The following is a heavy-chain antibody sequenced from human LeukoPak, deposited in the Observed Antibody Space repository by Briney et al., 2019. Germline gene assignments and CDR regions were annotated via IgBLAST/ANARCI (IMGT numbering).Heavy chain of an antibody. CDR2: ISSNGGNT. D-gene: IGHD2-21*02. CDR1: GFTFSSYA. Sequence: GGSLRLSCAASGFTFSSYAIHWVRQAPGKGLEFVSSISSNGGNTYYANSVKGRFTISRDNSKNTLYLHMGSLRPEDMAVYYCAKAGGECGGDCYNYYFDYWGQGSLVTVSA. J-gene: IGHJ4*02. V-gene: IGHV3-64*01. CDR3: AKAGGECGGDCYNYYFDY.